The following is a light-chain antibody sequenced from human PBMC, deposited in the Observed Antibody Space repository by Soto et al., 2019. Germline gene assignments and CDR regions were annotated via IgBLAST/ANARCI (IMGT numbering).Light chain of an antibody. CDR2: FAS. J-gene: IGKJ3*01. V-gene: IGKV3-15*01. CDR3: QQSYSTPFT. CDR1: QSVSSN. Sequence: EIVMTQSPATLSLSLVEGATLCLRASQSVSSNLAWYQQKPGQAPRLLIYFASTRATGIPARFSGSGSRTEFTLTISSLQSEDFATYYCQQSYSTPFTFGPGTKVDIK.